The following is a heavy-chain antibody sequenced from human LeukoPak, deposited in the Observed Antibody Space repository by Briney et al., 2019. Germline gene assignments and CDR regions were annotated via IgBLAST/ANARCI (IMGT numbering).Heavy chain of an antibody. CDR3: ARSGYSSTWYLQNFELDY. V-gene: IGHV3-7*01. Sequence: GGSLRLSCAASGFTFSSYWMSWVRQAPGKGLEWVANIKQDGSEKYYVDSVKGRFTISRDNAKNSLYLQMNSLRAEDTAVYFCARSGYSSTWYLQNFELDYWGQGTLVTVSS. D-gene: IGHD2-2*01. CDR2: IKQDGSEK. J-gene: IGHJ4*02. CDR1: GFTFSSYW.